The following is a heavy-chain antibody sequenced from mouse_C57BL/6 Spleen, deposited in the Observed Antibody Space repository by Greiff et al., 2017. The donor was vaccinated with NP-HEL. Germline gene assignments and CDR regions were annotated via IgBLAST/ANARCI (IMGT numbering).Heavy chain of an antibody. V-gene: IGHV1-80*01. CDR1: GYAFSSYW. J-gene: IGHJ4*01. Sequence: QVHVKQSGAELVKPGASVKISCKASGYAFSSYWMNWVKQRPGKGLEWIGQIYPGDGDTNYNGKFKGKATLTADKSSSTAYMQLSSLTSEDSAVYFCARRGPGAMDYWGQGTSVTVSS. CDR2: IYPGDGDT. CDR3: ARRGPGAMDY.